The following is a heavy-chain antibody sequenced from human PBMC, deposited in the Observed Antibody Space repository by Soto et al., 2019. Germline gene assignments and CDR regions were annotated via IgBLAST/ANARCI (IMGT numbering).Heavy chain of an antibody. D-gene: IGHD3-16*01. Sequence: QVQLQESGPGLVKPSQTLSLTCTVSGGSISSGGYCWSWIRQHPRKGLEWIGYTKYSGSTYYNPSLKSRVTISVDTSKNQFSLKLSSVTAADTAVYYCARDYGGAWYFDLWGRGTLVTVSS. J-gene: IGHJ2*01. V-gene: IGHV4-31*03. CDR3: ARDYGGAWYFDL. CDR1: GGSISSGGYC. CDR2: TKYSGST.